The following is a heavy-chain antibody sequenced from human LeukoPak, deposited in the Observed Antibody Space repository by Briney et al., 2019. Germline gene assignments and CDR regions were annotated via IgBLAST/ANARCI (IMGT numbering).Heavy chain of an antibody. Sequence: PSETLSLTCTVSGGSISSSSYYWGWIRQPPGKGLEWIGSIYYSGSTYYNPSLKSRVTISVDTSKNQFSLKLSSVTAADTAVYYCARHGSIAALLWSDPWGQGTLVTVSS. CDR3: ARHGSIAALLWSDP. J-gene: IGHJ5*02. CDR2: IYYSGST. D-gene: IGHD6-6*01. V-gene: IGHV4-39*01. CDR1: GGSISSSSYY.